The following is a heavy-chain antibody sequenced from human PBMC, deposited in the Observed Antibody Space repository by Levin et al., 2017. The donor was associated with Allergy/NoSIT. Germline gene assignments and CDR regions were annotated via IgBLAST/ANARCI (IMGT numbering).Heavy chain of an antibody. CDR2: ISSSSSSM. D-gene: IGHD6-13*01. Sequence: GESLKISCAASGFTLSSYEMNWVRQAPGKGLEWISYISSSSSSMYYVDSVKGRFTISRDNAKNSLYLQMHSLRAEDTAVYFCARATSSWYHIDYWGQGTLVTVSS. CDR3: ARATSSWYHIDY. J-gene: IGHJ4*02. V-gene: IGHV3-48*03. CDR1: GFTLSSYE.